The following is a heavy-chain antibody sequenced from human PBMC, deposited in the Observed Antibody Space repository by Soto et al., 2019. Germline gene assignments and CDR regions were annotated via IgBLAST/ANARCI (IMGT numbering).Heavy chain of an antibody. CDR1: GDSVSSNSAA. CDR3: AILEAWNYYYYCGMDV. V-gene: IGHV6-1*01. Sequence: SQTLSLTCAISGDSVSSNSAAWNWIRQSPSRGLEWLGRTYYRSKWYNDYAVSVKSRITINPDTSKNQFSLQLNSVTPEDTAVYDCAILEAWNYYYYCGMDVCGQRTTVTVSS. D-gene: IGHD1-1*01. J-gene: IGHJ6*02. CDR2: TYYRSKWYN.